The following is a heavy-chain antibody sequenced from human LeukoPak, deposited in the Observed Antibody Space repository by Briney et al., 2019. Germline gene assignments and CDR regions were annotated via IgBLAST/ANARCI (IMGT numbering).Heavy chain of an antibody. J-gene: IGHJ3*02. CDR3: AREGSRLVIHAFDI. CDR2: IGSGGHST. V-gene: IGHV3-23*01. D-gene: IGHD2-21*01. Sequence: GGSLRLSCAASGFTFSTYAMSWVRQAPGKGLEWVSGIGSGGHSTYYADSVKGRFTISRDNPKNTVYLQMNSLRTEDTALYFCAREGSRLVIHAFDIWGQGTMVTVSS. CDR1: GFTFSTYA.